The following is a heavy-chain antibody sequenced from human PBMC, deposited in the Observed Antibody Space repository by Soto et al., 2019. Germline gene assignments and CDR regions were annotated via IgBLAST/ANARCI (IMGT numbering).Heavy chain of an antibody. V-gene: IGHV4-34*01. D-gene: IGHD3-10*01. Sequence: QVQLQQWGAGLLKPSETLSLTCAVYGGSFSGYYWSWIRQPPGKGLEWIGEINHSGSTNYNPSLKSRVTISVDTSKNQFSLQLSSVTAADTAVYYCARRPYYYGSGSYYPCYCDYWGQGTLVTVSS. CDR2: INHSGST. CDR3: ARRPYYYGSGSYYPCYCDY. CDR1: GGSFSGYY. J-gene: IGHJ4*02.